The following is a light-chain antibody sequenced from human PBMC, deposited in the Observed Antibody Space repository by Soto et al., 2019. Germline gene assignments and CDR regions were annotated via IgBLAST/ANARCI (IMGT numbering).Light chain of an antibody. J-gene: IGKJ1*01. V-gene: IGKV1-39*01. CDR2: AAS. CDR1: QGISTY. Sequence: DIQMPQSPSSLSESAGDSVPITCRASQGISTYLNWYQQKPGKAPKLLIYAASSLQSGVPSRFSGSGSETDFTLTISSLQPEDFATYSCQQSYSTTWTVGQGTKVDIK. CDR3: QQSYSTTWT.